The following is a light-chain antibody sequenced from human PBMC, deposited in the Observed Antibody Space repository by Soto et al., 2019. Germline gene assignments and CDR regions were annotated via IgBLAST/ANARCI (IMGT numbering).Light chain of an antibody. V-gene: IGKV3-20*01. CDR1: QSVSSRY. J-gene: IGKJ3*01. CDR2: GAS. Sequence: EIVGTQSPGTLSLSPGERATLSCRASQSVSSRYLAWYQQKPGQAPRLLIYGASNRAAGIPDRFSGSGSGTAFTLTISRLEPEAFAVYYCQQYGSSPRFTFGPGTNVYIK. CDR3: QQYGSSPRFT.